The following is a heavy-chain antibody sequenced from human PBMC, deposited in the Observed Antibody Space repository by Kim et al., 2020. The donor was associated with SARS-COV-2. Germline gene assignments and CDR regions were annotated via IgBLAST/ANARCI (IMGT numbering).Heavy chain of an antibody. CDR2: IIPIFGTA. V-gene: IGHV1-69*13. D-gene: IGHD6-19*01. J-gene: IGHJ6*02. CDR3: ARGGEQWLVGSAYGMDV. CDR1: GGTFSSYA. Sequence: SVKVSCKASGGTFSSYAISWVRQAPGQGLEWMGGIIPIFGTANYAQKFQGRVTITADESTSTAYMELSSLRSEDTAVYYCARGGEQWLVGSAYGMDVWGQGTTVTVSS.